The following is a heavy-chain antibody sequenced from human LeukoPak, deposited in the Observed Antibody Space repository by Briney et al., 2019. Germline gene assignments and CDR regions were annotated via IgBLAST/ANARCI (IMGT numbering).Heavy chain of an antibody. CDR2: IKQDGSEK. J-gene: IGHJ4*02. CDR3: AKDASSGYYWGFES. CDR1: GFTFSSYW. V-gene: IGHV3-7*03. D-gene: IGHD3-22*01. Sequence: GGSLRLSCAASGFTFSSYWMSWVRQAPGKGLEWVANIKQDGSEKYYVDSVKGRFTISRDNAKNSLYLQMNSLRVEDTAFYYCAKDASSGYYWGFESWGQGTLVTVSS.